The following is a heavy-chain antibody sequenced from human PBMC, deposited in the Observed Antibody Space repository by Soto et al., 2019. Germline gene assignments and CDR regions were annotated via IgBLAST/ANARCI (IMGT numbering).Heavy chain of an antibody. CDR3: AREGSYGNSVNWYFDL. D-gene: IGHD1-26*01. J-gene: IGHJ2*01. V-gene: IGHV3-33*01. CDR2: IWYDGNNE. Sequence: QVQLVESGGGVVQPGRSLRLSCAASGFTLSRYGMHWVRQAPGKGLEWVALIWYDGNNEYYADSVNGRFTISRDNSKSTLYLQMNTLRAEDMAVYYCAREGSYGNSVNWYFDLWGRGTLVTVSS. CDR1: GFTLSRYG.